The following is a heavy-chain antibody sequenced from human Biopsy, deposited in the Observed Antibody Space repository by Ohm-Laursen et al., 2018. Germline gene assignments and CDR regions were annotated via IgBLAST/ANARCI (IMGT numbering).Heavy chain of an antibody. J-gene: IGHJ4*02. CDR3: ARLTRRGNIIFFDY. D-gene: IGHD1-26*01. Sequence: GTLSLTCTVSGDSVSNNFWTWIRQPPGKTLEWIAYKFYRGTTTYNPSLKGRVIVSVDPPKSQISLKLTSVTASDTAIYYCARLTRRGNIIFFDYWGQGTLVDVSS. CDR1: GDSVSNNF. V-gene: IGHV4-59*08. CDR2: KFYRGTT.